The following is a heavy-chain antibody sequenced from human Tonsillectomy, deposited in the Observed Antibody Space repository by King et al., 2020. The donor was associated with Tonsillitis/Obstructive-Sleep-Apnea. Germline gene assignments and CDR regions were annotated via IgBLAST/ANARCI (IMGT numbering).Heavy chain of an antibody. CDR1: GFTFDDYA. V-gene: IGHV3-43*02. J-gene: IGHJ4*02. Sequence: VQLVESGGGVVQPGGSLRLSCAASGFTFDDYAMHWVRQAPGKGLEWVSLISGDGGSTYYADSVKGRFTISRDNSKNSLYLQMNSLRTEDTALYYCAKGYCSSTSCYNGGVDYWGQGTLVTVSS. CDR2: ISGDGGST. D-gene: IGHD2-2*02. CDR3: AKGYCSSTSCYNGGVDY.